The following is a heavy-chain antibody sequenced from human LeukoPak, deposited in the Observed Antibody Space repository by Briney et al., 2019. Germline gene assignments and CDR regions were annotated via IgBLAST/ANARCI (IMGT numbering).Heavy chain of an antibody. CDR1: AGSISSSSYY. D-gene: IGHD6-19*01. Sequence: SETLSLTCTVSAGSISSSSYYWGWIRQPPGRGREGIGSIYYSGNTSYNRSLKSRVTISVDTSKNQFSLKLSSVTAADTAVYYCASIAVAGLISFDYWGQGTLVSVSS. CDR3: ASIAVAGLISFDY. CDR2: IYYSGNT. V-gene: IGHV4-39*01. J-gene: IGHJ4*02.